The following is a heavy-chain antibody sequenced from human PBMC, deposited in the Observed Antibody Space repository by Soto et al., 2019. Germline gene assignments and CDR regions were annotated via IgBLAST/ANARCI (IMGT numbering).Heavy chain of an antibody. CDR1: GFSFSVYG. J-gene: IGHJ4*02. CDR2: TRHHGSDE. V-gene: IGHV3-33*01. Sequence: QVQLVESGGGVVQPGSSLRLSCAASGFSFSVYGFHWVRQAPGKGLEWVAVTRHHGSDEYYADSVKGRFTVSRDSSKNTVYLQMHSMRAEDTAVYYSARDNDRNSRYSQFVSWGQGTRVTVSS. D-gene: IGHD3-22*01. CDR3: ARDNDRNSRYSQFVS.